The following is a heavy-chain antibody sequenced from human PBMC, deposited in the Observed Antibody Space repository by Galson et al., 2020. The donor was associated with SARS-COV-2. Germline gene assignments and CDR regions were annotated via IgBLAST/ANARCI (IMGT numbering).Heavy chain of an antibody. CDR1: GGSISSGGYY. Sequence: ASETLSLTCTVSGGSISSGGYYWSWIRQHPGKGLEWIGYIYYSGSTSYNPSLKSRLSTSVDTSKNQFSLKLSSVTAADTALYYCARDRGGYGRFDYWGQGTLVTVSS. D-gene: IGHD6-25*01. J-gene: IGHJ4*02. CDR2: IYYSGST. V-gene: IGHV4-31*03. CDR3: ARDRGGYGRFDY.